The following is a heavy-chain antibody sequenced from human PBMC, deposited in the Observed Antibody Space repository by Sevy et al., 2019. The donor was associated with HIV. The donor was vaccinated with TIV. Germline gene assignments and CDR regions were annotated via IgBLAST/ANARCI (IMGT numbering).Heavy chain of an antibody. CDR3: VKGGVTWELRDY. D-gene: IGHD1-26*01. CDR1: GFIFSSYG. J-gene: IGHJ4*02. CDR2: ISFAGSSK. V-gene: IGHV3-30*18. Sequence: GGSLRLSCAASGFIFSSYGMHWVRQAPGKGLEWVTIISFAGSSKYYADSVKGRFTISEDNSENILYLQMNSLRTDDTAVYYCVKGGVTWELRDYWGQGTLVTVSS.